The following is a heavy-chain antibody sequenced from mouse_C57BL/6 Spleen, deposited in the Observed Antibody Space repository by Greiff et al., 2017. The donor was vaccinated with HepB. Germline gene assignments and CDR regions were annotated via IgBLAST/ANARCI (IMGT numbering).Heavy chain of an antibody. CDR1: GYTFTDYY. Sequence: QVQLQQSGAELVRPGASVKLSCKASGYTFTDYYINWVKQRPGQGLEWIARIYPGSGNTYYNEKFKGKATLTAEKSSSTAYMQLSSLTSEDSAVYFCAREWAYSNYAFDYWGQGTTLTVSS. CDR3: AREWAYSNYAFDY. D-gene: IGHD2-5*01. CDR2: IYPGSGNT. J-gene: IGHJ2*01. V-gene: IGHV1-76*01.